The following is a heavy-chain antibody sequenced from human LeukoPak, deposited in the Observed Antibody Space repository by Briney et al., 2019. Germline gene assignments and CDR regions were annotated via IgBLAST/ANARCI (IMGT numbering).Heavy chain of an antibody. V-gene: IGHV3-23*01. CDR3: AKALPSSGWYWGFDY. D-gene: IGHD6-19*01. J-gene: IGHJ4*02. CDR1: GFTFSSYA. CDR2: ISGSGGST. Sequence: GXLRLSCAASGFTFSSYAMSWVRQAPGKGLEWVSAISGSGGSTYYADSVKGGFTIYRENPKNTLYLQMNSLRAEDTAVYYCAKALPSSGWYWGFDYWGQGTLVTVSS.